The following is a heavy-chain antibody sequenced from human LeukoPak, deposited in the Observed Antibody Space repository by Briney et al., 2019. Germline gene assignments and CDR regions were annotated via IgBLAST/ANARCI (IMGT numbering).Heavy chain of an antibody. D-gene: IGHD6-13*01. CDR3: AREARYSSSWYADY. V-gene: IGHV3-30-3*01. J-gene: IGHJ4*02. CDR2: TSYDGSIK. CDR1: GFTFSSYA. Sequence: GGSLRLSCAASGFTFSSYAMHWVRQAPGKGLEWEAVTSYDGSIKKYADSVKGRFTISRDNAKNSLYLQMNSLRAEDTAVYYCAREARYSSSWYADYWGQGTLVTVSS.